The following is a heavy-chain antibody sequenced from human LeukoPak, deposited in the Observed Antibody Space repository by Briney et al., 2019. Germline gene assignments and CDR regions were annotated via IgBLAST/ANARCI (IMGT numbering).Heavy chain of an antibody. CDR3: TTGAGGWHYFDY. Sequence: GGSLRLSCAASGFTFSNAWMSWVRQAPGKGLERVGRIKSKTDGGTTDYAAPVKGRFTISRDDSKNTLYLQMNSLKTEDTAVYYCTTGAGGWHYFDYWGQGTLVTVPS. D-gene: IGHD6-19*01. V-gene: IGHV3-15*01. J-gene: IGHJ4*02. CDR1: GFTFSNAW. CDR2: IKSKTDGGTT.